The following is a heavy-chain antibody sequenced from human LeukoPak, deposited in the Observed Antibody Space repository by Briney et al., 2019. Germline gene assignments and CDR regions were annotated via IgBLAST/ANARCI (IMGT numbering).Heavy chain of an antibody. Sequence: GGSLRLSCEASGFTFDDHGMSWVRQLPGKGLEWVSGINRNGDSTDYAGSVKGRFTISRDNAKNSHFLQMNSLRVEDTALYYCARGFRNGPFDCWGQGTLVTVSS. CDR1: GFTFDDHG. V-gene: IGHV3-20*04. J-gene: IGHJ4*02. D-gene: IGHD2-8*01. CDR2: INRNGDST. CDR3: ARGFRNGPFDC.